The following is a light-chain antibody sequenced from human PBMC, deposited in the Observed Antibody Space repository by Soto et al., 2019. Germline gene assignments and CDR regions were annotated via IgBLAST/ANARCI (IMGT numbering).Light chain of an antibody. J-gene: IGKJ5*01. Sequence: DIQMTQSPSTLSASVGDRVTITCRASQSISSWLAWYQQKPGKAPKLLIYDASSLESGVPSRFSGSGSGTEFTLTISSLQPEDFATYYCQQYRAFGQGTRLEIK. CDR3: QQYRA. CDR1: QSISSW. V-gene: IGKV1-5*01. CDR2: DAS.